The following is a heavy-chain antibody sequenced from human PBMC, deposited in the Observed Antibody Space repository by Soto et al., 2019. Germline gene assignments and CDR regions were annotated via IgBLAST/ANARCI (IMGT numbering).Heavy chain of an antibody. CDR1: GASVSSNSAA. Sequence: QVQLQQSGPGLVKPSQPLSLTCAISGASVSSNSAAWNWIRQSPSRGLEWLGRAYYRSQWYYDSAVSVRSRITVIPDTSKNPFSLQLNSVTPEDTAVYYCTKQKGDSRTYNGMDVWGQGTTVTVSS. CDR3: TKQKGDSRTYNGMDV. J-gene: IGHJ6*02. V-gene: IGHV6-1*01. D-gene: IGHD2-21*02. CDR2: AYYRSQWYY.